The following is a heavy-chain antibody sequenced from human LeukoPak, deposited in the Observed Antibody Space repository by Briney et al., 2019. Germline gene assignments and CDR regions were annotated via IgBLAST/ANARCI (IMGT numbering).Heavy chain of an antibody. CDR2: IRYSGST. J-gene: IGHJ3*02. Sequence: SETLSLTCNVSGGSFSSYYRSWLRQPPGKGLEWIGHIRYSGSTNYNPSLESRVNILIDTSKSQFSLRVTSVTAADTALYYCARDLGGDSAFDIWGQGTTVTVSS. V-gene: IGHV4-59*01. CDR3: ARDLGGDSAFDI. CDR1: GGSFSSYY. D-gene: IGHD3-22*01.